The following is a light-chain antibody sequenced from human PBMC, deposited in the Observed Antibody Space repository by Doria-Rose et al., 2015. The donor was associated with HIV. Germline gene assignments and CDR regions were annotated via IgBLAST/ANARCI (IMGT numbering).Light chain of an antibody. J-gene: IGKJ5*01. CDR2: DAS. Sequence: LTQSPGTLSLSPGERATLSCRASQRDKISYLAWYQQKPGQAPRLIIYDASTRATGIPVRFSGSGSGTDFTLTISRLEPEDVAVYYCQQYGTSRGTFGQGTRLEIK. V-gene: IGKV3-20*01. CDR3: QQYGTSRGT. CDR1: QRDKISY.